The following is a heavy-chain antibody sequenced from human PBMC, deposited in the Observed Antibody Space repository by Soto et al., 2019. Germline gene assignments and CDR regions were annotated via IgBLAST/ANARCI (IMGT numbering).Heavy chain of an antibody. D-gene: IGHD7-27*01. CDR2: INGDVSTT. V-gene: IGHV3-74*01. Sequence: LXGCLRLSCAACGFTVSNYWIHWVRQAPGEGLVWVSRINGDVSTTTYADFVKGRFTISRDNAKNTLYLQMDSLGADDTAVYYCTRRGTSATYWGLFYDWGQRALVTVSS. J-gene: IGHJ4*02. CDR1: GFTVSNYW. CDR3: TRRGTSATYWGLFYD.